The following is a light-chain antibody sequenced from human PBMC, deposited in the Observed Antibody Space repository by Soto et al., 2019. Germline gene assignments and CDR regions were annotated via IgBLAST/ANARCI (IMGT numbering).Light chain of an antibody. CDR3: QSYASSTVV. V-gene: IGLV6-57*04. Sequence: NFMLTQPHSVSESPGKTVTISCTRSRGSIASNDVQWYQQRPGSAPTTVIYENNQRPSGVPDRFSGSTDGSSNSASLTISGLQTEDEADYYCQSYASSTVVFGGGTKLTVL. CDR1: RGSIASND. CDR2: ENN. J-gene: IGLJ2*01.